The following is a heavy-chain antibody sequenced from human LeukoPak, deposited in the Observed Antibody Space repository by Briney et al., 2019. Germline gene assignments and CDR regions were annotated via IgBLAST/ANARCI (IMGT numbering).Heavy chain of an antibody. CDR3: ARPQFASYSSSWYAY. D-gene: IGHD6-13*01. Sequence: ASVKVSCKASGYTFTSYGISWVRQAPGQGLEWMGWINAYNGNTNYAQKLKGRFTMTTDTSTSTAYMELRSLRSDDTAVYYCARPQFASYSSSWYAYWGQGTLVTVSS. CDR1: GYTFTSYG. CDR2: INAYNGNT. V-gene: IGHV1-18*01. J-gene: IGHJ4*02.